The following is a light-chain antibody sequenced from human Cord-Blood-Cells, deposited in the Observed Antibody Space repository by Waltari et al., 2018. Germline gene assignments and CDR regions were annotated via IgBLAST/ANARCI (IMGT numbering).Light chain of an antibody. CDR2: ECS. J-gene: IGLJ3*02. V-gene: IGLV2-23*01. CDR1: SSDVGIYNL. CDR3: CSYAGSSTWV. Sequence: QSALTQPASVSGSPGPSITIPCTGTSSDVGIYNLVSWYQQHPGKAPKLMIYECSKRPSGVSNRFSGSKSGNTASLTISGLQAEDEADYYCCSYAGSSTWVFGGGTKLTVL.